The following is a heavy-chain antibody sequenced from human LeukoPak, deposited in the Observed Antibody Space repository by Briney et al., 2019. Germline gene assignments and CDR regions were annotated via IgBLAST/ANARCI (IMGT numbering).Heavy chain of an antibody. V-gene: IGHV1-18*01. CDR1: GYTFTNYA. J-gene: IGHJ5*02. Sequence: ASVKVSCKASGYTFTNYAFSWVRQAPGQGLEWMGWMNTNNGNTNYVKRLQGRVTMTTDTSTTTAYMELRSLISDDTAVYYCARDDDYDILTGPAHWFDPWGQGTLVTVSS. D-gene: IGHD3-9*01. CDR3: ARDDDYDILTGPAHWFDP. CDR2: MNTNNGNT.